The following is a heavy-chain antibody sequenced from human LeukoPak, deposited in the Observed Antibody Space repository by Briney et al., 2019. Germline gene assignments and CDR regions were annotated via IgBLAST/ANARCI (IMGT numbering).Heavy chain of an antibody. CDR3: AKDPSFRPGYFDY. J-gene: IGHJ4*02. Sequence: GGSVRLSCAASGFTFSSYGMHWVRQAPGKGLEWVAFIRYDGSNKYYADSVKGRFTISRDNSKNTLYLQMNSLRAEDTAVYYCAKDPSFRPGYFDYWGQGTLVTVSS. V-gene: IGHV3-30*02. CDR2: IRYDGSNK. CDR1: GFTFSSYG.